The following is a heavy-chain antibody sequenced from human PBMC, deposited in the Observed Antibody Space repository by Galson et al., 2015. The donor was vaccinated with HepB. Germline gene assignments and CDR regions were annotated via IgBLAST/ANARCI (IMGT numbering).Heavy chain of an antibody. D-gene: IGHD2-2*01. CDR2: IIPIFGTG. J-gene: IGHJ6*02. CDR3: ARGGYDSNSWRLDYYYYAMDV. CDR1: GGTFSSYA. Sequence: SVKVSCKASGGTFSSYAISWVRQAPGQGLEWMGGIIPIFGTGHYAQKFQGRVTISADESTSTAYMELSSLRSEDTAVYYCARGGYDSNSWRLDYYYYAMDVWGQGTTVTVSS. V-gene: IGHV1-69*13.